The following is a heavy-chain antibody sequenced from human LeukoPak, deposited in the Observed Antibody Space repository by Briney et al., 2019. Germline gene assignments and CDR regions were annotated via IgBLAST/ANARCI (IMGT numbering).Heavy chain of an antibody. CDR1: GGSISIDSLTTYY. CDR3: ARHEYAVADDWFDP. Sequence: SETLSLTCTISGGSISIDSLTTYYWSWVRQPPGKGLEWIGSIFGGGNTNYNPSLKSRVTISADTSKRQFSLKLSSVTAADTAVYYCARHEYAVADDWFDPWGQGTLVTVSS. D-gene: IGHD6-19*01. CDR2: IFGGGNT. V-gene: IGHV4-61*01. J-gene: IGHJ5*02.